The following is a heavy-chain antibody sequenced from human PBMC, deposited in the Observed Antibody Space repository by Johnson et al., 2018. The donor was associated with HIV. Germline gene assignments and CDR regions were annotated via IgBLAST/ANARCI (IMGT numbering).Heavy chain of an antibody. D-gene: IGHD6-13*01. V-gene: IGHV3-30*04. CDR1: GFTFSNYA. CDR2: ISYDGSNK. Sequence: QMQLVASGGGVVQPGRSLRLSCAASGFTFSNYAMHWVRQAPGKGLEWVAVISYDGSNKYCADSVTCRFTVSRDISKNTLYLQINGLSAEDTAVYYCARDRRVAAITYAFDFWGQGTMDTVSS. J-gene: IGHJ3*01. CDR3: ARDRRVAAITYAFDF.